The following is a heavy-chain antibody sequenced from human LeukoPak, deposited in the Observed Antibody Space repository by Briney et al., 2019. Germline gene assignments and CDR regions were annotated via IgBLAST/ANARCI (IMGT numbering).Heavy chain of an antibody. Sequence: ASVKVSCKASGYTFTGYYMHWVRQAPGQGLEWMGWINPNSGGTNYAQKFQGRVTMTRDTSISTAYMELSRLRSDDTAVYYCARHKAVAGQFDYWGQGTLVTVSS. D-gene: IGHD6-19*01. J-gene: IGHJ4*02. V-gene: IGHV1-2*02. CDR3: ARHKAVAGQFDY. CDR1: GYTFTGYY. CDR2: INPNSGGT.